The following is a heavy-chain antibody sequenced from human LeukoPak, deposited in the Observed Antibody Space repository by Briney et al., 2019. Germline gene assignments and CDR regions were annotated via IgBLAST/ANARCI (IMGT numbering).Heavy chain of an antibody. Sequence: PGGSLRLSCAASGFTFSSYSMNWVRQAPGKGLEWVSSISSSSSYIYYADSVKGRFTISRDNAKNSPYLQMNSLRAEDTAVYYCARARQSGYSVHYYMDVWGKGTTVTVSS. V-gene: IGHV3-21*01. CDR2: ISSSSSYI. J-gene: IGHJ6*03. CDR1: GFTFSSYS. CDR3: ARARQSGYSVHYYMDV. D-gene: IGHD5/OR15-5a*01.